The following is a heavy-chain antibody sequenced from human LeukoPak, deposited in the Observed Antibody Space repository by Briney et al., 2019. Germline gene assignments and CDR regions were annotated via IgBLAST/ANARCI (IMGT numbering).Heavy chain of an antibody. Sequence: ASVKVSCKASGYTFTGYYMHWVRQAPGQGLEWMGLFNPNDGSTTYAQKFQGRITMTRDTSTSTVYMDLSSLRSEDTAVYYCAKEAGPLAPHYYHYYGMNVWGQGTTVTVSS. CDR3: AKEAGPLAPHYYHYYGMNV. CDR2: FNPNDGST. J-gene: IGHJ6*02. CDR1: GYTFTGYY. V-gene: IGHV1-46*01. D-gene: IGHD6-13*01.